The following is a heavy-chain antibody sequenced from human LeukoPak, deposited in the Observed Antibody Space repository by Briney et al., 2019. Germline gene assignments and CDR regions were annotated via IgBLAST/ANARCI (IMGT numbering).Heavy chain of an antibody. Sequence: GGSLKLSCASSGFTFTNAWMSWVRQAPGKGLEWVSYISSSGSTIYYADSVKGRFTISRDNAKNSLYLQMNSLRAEDTAVYYCARGSSSYYDSSGYYSPGGYNWFDPWGQGTLVTVSS. CDR1: GFTFTNAW. D-gene: IGHD3-22*01. J-gene: IGHJ5*02. CDR3: ARGSSSYYDSSGYYSPGGYNWFDP. CDR2: ISSSGSTI. V-gene: IGHV3-11*04.